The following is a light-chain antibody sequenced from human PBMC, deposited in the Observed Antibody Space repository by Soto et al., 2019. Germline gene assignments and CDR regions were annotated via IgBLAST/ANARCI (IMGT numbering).Light chain of an antibody. V-gene: IGKV3-15*01. CDR2: GAS. J-gene: IGKJ2*01. CDR1: QNVDSN. CDR3: QQYNNWPPAYT. Sequence: EIVLTQSPGTLSLSPGERATLSCRASQNVDSNYLAWYQQKPGQAPRLLIYGASTRATGIPERFSGSGSGTEFTLTISSLQSEDFAVYYCQQYNNWPPAYTFGQGTKVDIK.